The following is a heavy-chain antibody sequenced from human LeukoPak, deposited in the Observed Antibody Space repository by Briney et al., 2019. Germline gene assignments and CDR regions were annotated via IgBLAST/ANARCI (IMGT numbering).Heavy chain of an antibody. J-gene: IGHJ4*02. CDR2: IHRDGRT. V-gene: IGHV4-4*02. D-gene: IGHD3-9*01. CDR3: GKTDIWFNPIDY. CDR1: GVSISSTEW. Sequence: PSETLSLTCAVSGVSISSTEWWIWVRPSPGQGLEWIGEIHRDGRTRYSPSLTGRVSMSIDYSKNQFSLKVSSVTAADTAIYYCGKTDIWFNPIDYWGPGSLVIVSS.